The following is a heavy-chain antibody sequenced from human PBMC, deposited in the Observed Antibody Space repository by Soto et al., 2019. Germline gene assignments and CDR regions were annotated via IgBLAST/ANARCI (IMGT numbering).Heavy chain of an antibody. CDR3: ACLAWFGDPVPPFDC. CDR1: GFTFSSYG. Sequence: GGSLRLSCAASGFTFSSYGMHWVRQAPGKGLEWVAVISYDGSNKYYADSVKGRFTVSRDNSKNTLYLQMNSLRAEDTAVYYCACLAWFGDPVPPFDCWGQGTVVTVSS. V-gene: IGHV3-30*03. D-gene: IGHD3-10*01. CDR2: ISYDGSNK. J-gene: IGHJ4*02.